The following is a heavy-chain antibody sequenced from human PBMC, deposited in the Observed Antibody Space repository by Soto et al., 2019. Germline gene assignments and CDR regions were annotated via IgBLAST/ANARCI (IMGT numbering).Heavy chain of an antibody. D-gene: IGHD2-15*01. Sequence: PGESLKISCKGSGYSFTSYWISWVRQMPGKGLEWMGRIDPSDSYTNYSPSFQGHVTISADKSISTAYLQWSSLKASDTAMYYFARLNCSGGSCYLGDAFDIWGQGTMVTVSS. V-gene: IGHV5-10-1*01. CDR3: ARLNCSGGSCYLGDAFDI. CDR2: IDPSDSYT. J-gene: IGHJ3*02. CDR1: GYSFTSYW.